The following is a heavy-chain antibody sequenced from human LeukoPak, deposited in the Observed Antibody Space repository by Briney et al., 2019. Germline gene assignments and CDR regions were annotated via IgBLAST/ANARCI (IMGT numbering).Heavy chain of an antibody. CDR1: AFSFSTYG. J-gene: IGHJ4*02. D-gene: IGHD3-9*01. V-gene: IGHV3-48*04. CDR3: ARFLDWLGPFDY. CDR2: ISSSGSTI. Sequence: GGSLRLSCEASAFSFSTYGMHWVRQAPGKGLEWVSYISSSGSTIYYADSVKGRFTISRDNAKNSLYLQMNSLRAEDTAVYYCARFLDWLGPFDYWGQGTLVTVSS.